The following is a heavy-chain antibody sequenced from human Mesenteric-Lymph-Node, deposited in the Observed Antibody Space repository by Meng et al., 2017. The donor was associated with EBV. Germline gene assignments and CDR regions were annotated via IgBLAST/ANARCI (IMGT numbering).Heavy chain of an antibody. V-gene: IGHV4-39*01. CDR1: GGSISSSSYY. Sequence: QLQLQEAGLGLVKPSETLVLTCTVSGGSISSSSYYWGWIRQPPGKGLEWIGSIYYSGSTYYNPSLKSRVTISVDTSKNQFSLKLSSVTAADTAVYYCARHRRSNWNSPGDYWGQGTLVTVSS. CDR2: IYYSGST. D-gene: IGHD1-7*01. CDR3: ARHRRSNWNSPGDY. J-gene: IGHJ4*02.